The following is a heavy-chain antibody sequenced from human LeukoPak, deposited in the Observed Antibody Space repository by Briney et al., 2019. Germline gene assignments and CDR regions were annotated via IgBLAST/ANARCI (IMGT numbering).Heavy chain of an antibody. CDR2: IRCKAYSYAT. CDR1: GFTLSDSS. J-gene: IGHJ6*02. CDR3: TRVVPAVCGMDV. Sequence: GGSLRLSCAASGFTLSDSSLHWVRQASGKGLEWVGRIRCKAYSYATAYAASVKGRFTISRDDSKNTAYLQMNSLKTEDTAVYYCTRVVPAVCGMDVWGQGTTVTVSS. D-gene: IGHD2-2*01. V-gene: IGHV3-73*01.